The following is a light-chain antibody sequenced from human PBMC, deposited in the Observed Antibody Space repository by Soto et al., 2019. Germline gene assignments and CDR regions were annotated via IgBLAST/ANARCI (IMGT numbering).Light chain of an antibody. CDR2: NAS. CDR3: QQRGDWPLPWT. J-gene: IGKJ1*01. Sequence: EIVLTQSPATLSLSPGERATLSCRASQTVGSYLAWYQQKPGQVPRLLIYNASNRATGVPARFSGSGSGTDFPLPISSLEPEDFAVYYCQQRGDWPLPWTFGQVDKVEIK. V-gene: IGKV3-11*01. CDR1: QTVGSY.